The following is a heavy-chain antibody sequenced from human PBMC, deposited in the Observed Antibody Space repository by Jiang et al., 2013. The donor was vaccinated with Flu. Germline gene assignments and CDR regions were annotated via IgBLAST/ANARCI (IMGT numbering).Heavy chain of an antibody. CDR3: ARSPGIYGSGSYYWLDYYYYGMDV. CDR2: IFSNDEK. V-gene: IGHV2-26*01. Sequence: KPTQTLTLTCTVSGFSLSNARMGVSWIRQPPGKALEWLAHIFSNDEKSYSTSLKSRLTISKDTSKSQVVLTMTNMDPVDTATYYCARSPGIYGSGSYYWLDYYYYGMDVWGQGTTVTVSS. D-gene: IGHD3-10*01. J-gene: IGHJ6*02. CDR1: GFSLSNARMG.